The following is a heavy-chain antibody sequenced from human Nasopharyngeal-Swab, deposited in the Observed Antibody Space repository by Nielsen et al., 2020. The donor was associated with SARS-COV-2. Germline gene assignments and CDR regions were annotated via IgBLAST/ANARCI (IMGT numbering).Heavy chain of an antibody. V-gene: IGHV3-9*01. D-gene: IGHD3-9*01. CDR3: AKDFYDILTGGVDY. Sequence: SLKISCAASGFTFDDYAMHWVRQAPGKGLEWVSGISWNSGSIGYADSAKGRFTISRDNAKNSLYLQMNSLRAEDTALYYCAKDFYDILTGGVDYWGQGTLVTVSS. J-gene: IGHJ4*02. CDR1: GFTFDDYA. CDR2: ISWNSGSI.